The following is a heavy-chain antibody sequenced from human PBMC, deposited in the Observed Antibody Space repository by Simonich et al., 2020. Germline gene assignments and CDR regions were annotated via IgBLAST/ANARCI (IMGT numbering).Heavy chain of an antibody. Sequence: GGGLVQPGGSLRLSCAASGFTFSSYAMSWVRQAPGKGLEWVSAISGSGGGTYYAESVKGRFTISRDNSKNTLYLQMNSLRAEDTAVYYWAKDLGERITMIVVVIDAFDIWGQGTMVTVSS. J-gene: IGHJ3*02. CDR2: ISGSGGGT. CDR1: GFTFSSYA. CDR3: AKDLGERITMIVVVIDAFDI. D-gene: IGHD3-22*01. V-gene: IGHV3-23*01.